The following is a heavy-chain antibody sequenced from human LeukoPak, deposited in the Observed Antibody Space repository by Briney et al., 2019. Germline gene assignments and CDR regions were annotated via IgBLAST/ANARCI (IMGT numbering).Heavy chain of an antibody. V-gene: IGHV3-74*01. Sequence: PGGSLRLSCAASGFTFSSYWMHWVRQAPGKGLVWVSRINTDGSSTSYADSVKGRFTISRDNAKNTLYLQMNSLRAEDTAVYYCARSLTTVTTPYYYYYMYVWGKGTTVTVSS. CDR3: ARSLTTVTTPYYYYYMYV. CDR2: INTDGSST. D-gene: IGHD4-17*01. J-gene: IGHJ6*03. CDR1: GFTFSSYW.